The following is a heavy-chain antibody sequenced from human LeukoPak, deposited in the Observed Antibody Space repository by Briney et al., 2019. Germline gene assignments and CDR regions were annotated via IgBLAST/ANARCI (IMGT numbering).Heavy chain of an antibody. D-gene: IGHD4-17*01. V-gene: IGHV5-51*01. CDR3: AVLAHGDYVGGYFDY. Sequence: GESLKISCQGSGYSFTSYWIGWVRQMPGKGLEWMGIIYPGDSDTRYSPSFQGQVTISADKSISTAYLQWSSLKASDTAMYYCAVLAHGDYVGGYFDYWGQGTLVTVSS. CDR1: GYSFTSYW. CDR2: IYPGDSDT. J-gene: IGHJ4*02.